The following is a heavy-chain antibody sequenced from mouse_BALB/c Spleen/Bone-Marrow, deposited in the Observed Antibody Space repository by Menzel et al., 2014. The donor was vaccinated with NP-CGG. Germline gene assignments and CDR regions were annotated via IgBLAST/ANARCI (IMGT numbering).Heavy chain of an antibody. CDR2: ILPGSGST. CDR3: ARNYGNYVWFAN. V-gene: IGHV1-9*01. D-gene: IGHD2-1*01. CDR1: GYTFSRYW. Sequence: QVQLQQSGAELMKPGASVKISCKATGYTFSRYWIEWVKQRPGHGLEWIGEILPGSGSTNYNERFKGKATFTADTSSNTAYMQLSSLTSEDSAVYYCARNYGNYVWFANWGQGTLVTVSA. J-gene: IGHJ3*01.